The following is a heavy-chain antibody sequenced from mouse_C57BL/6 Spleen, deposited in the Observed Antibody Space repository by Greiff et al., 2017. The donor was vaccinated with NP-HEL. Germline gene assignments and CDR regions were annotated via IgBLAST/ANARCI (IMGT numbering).Heavy chain of an antibody. V-gene: IGHV1-26*01. Sequence: EVQLQQSGPELVKPGASVKISCKASGYTFTDYYMNWVKQSHGKSLEWIGDINPNNGGTSYNQKFKGKATLTVDKSSSTAYMELRSLTSEDSAVYYCARDGNYVYFDYWGQGTTLTVSS. CDR3: ARDGNYVYFDY. D-gene: IGHD2-1*01. CDR1: GYTFTDYY. J-gene: IGHJ2*01. CDR2: INPNNGGT.